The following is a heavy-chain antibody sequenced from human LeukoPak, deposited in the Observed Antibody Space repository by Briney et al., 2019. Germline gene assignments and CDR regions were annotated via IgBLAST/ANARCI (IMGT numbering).Heavy chain of an antibody. Sequence: SETLSLTCTVSGASVSGSAYYWGWIRQPPGKGLEWIGNIYYSGGTYYNESLESRVTISIDTSKNQFSLKLSSVTAADTAVYYCARTDYYGSGSYRGNYFDYWGQGTLVTVSS. V-gene: IGHV4-39*07. D-gene: IGHD3-10*01. CDR1: GASVSGSAYY. CDR2: IYYSGGT. J-gene: IGHJ4*02. CDR3: ARTDYYGSGSYRGNYFDY.